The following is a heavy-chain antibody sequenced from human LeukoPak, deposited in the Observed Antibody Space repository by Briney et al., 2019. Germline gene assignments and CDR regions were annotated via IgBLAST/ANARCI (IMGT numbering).Heavy chain of an antibody. CDR1: GFSFSNAW. CDR3: TTDRMVRGVSHGL. J-gene: IGHJ2*01. V-gene: IGHV3-15*01. Sequence: GGSLRLSCAASGFSFSNAWMSWVRQAPGKGLEWVGRIKSKTDGGTTDYAAPVKGRFTISRDDSKNTLYLQMNSLKTEDTAVYYCTTDRMVRGVSHGLWGRGTLVTVSS. CDR2: IKSKTDGGTT. D-gene: IGHD3-10*01.